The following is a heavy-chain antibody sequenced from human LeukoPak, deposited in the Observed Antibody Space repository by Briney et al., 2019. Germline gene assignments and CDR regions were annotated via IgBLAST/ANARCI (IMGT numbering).Heavy chain of an antibody. Sequence: PGGSLRLSCAASGFTFSSYAMSWVRQAPGKGLEWVSAISGSGGSTYYADSVKGRFTISRDNSKNTLYLQMNSLRAEDTAVYYCAKVGNYDSWSGYYGYYMDVWGKGTTVTVSS. D-gene: IGHD3-3*01. J-gene: IGHJ6*03. CDR2: ISGSGGST. V-gene: IGHV3-23*01. CDR1: GFTFSSYA. CDR3: AKVGNYDSWSGYYGYYMDV.